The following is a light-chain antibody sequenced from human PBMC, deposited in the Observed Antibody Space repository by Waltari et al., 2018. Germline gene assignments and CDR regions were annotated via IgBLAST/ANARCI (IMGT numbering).Light chain of an antibody. J-gene: IGLJ2*01. V-gene: IGLV2-14*03. CDR3: SSYSSISTLV. Sequence: QSALTPPASVSGSPGQSITLPCTGTSSDIGGFNYVSWYQQHPGEAPKLMIYDVTQRPSGVSNRFSGSKSGSTASLTISGLQAGDEAHYYCSSYSSISTLVFGGGTKLSVL. CDR2: DVT. CDR1: SSDIGGFNY.